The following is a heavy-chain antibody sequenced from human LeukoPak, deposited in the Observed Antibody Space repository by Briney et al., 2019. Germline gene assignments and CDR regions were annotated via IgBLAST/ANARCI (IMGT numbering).Heavy chain of an antibody. CDR3: ARDDFESLRYFDWLLYGGRDDY. J-gene: IGHJ4*02. CDR2: ISAYNDNT. D-gene: IGHD3-9*01. V-gene: IGHV1-18*01. CDR1: GYTFTSYD. Sequence: WASVKVSCKASGYTFTSYDINWVRQATGQGLEWIGWISAYNDNTNYAQKLQGRVTMTTDTSTSTAYMELRSLRSDDTAVYYCARDDFESLRYFDWLLYGGRDDYWGQGTLVTVSS.